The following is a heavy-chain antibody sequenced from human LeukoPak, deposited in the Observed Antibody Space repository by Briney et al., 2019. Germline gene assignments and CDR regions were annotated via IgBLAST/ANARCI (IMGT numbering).Heavy chain of an antibody. CDR2: IVVGSGNT. J-gene: IGHJ4*02. Sequence: ASVKVSCTASGFTFSNSAVQWVRQARGQRLEWIGWIVVGSGNTNYAQKFQERVTITRDMSTSTAYMELSSLRSEDTAVYYCTSDPTFYSGRYCFDYWGQGTLVTVSS. CDR3: TSDPTFYSGRYCFDY. D-gene: IGHD1-26*01. V-gene: IGHV1-58*01. CDR1: GFTFSNSA.